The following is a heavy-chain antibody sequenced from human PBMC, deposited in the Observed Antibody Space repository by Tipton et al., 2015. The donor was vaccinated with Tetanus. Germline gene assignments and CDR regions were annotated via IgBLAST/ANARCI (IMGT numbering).Heavy chain of an antibody. CDR2: ISYDGTKK. D-gene: IGHD3-10*01. CDR3: ARAPGLLIDL. Sequence: SLRLSCAVSGLTFSTSGYHWVRQAPGKGLATVAVISYDGTKKDYAESMKGRCSISRDNPKSTLYLQMNSLTLEDTAVYYCARAPGLLIDLWGQGTLVSVSS. V-gene: IGHV3-30*03. J-gene: IGHJ5*02. CDR1: GLTFSTSG.